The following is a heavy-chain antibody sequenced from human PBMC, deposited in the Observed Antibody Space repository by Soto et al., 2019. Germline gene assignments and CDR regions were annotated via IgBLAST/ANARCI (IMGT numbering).Heavy chain of an antibody. CDR1: GFTFSYYG. D-gene: IGHD3-16*01. V-gene: IGHV3-33*01. CDR2: IWYDGGYK. CDR3: ARARHHSGAVGDAAFDV. Sequence: QVQLVESGGGVVQPGRSLRLSCAASGFTFSYYGMHWVRQAPGKGLEWMAVIWYDGGYKYNVDSVKGRFTISRDNSKNTMYLQMNSLRAEDTAVYFCARARHHSGAVGDAAFDVWGQGTMVTVSS. J-gene: IGHJ3*01.